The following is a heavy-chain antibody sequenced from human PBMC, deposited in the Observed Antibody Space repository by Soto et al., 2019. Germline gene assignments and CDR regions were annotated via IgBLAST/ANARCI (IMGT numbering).Heavy chain of an antibody. CDR2: TYYRSKWYN. Sequence: KQSQTLSLTCAISGDSVSSNSAAWNWIRQSPSRGLEWLGRTYYRSKWYNDYAVSVKSRITINPDTSKNQFSLQLNSVTPEDTAVYYCARGYVVNWGSRDWYFDLWGRGTLVTVSS. CDR3: ARGYVVNWGSRDWYFDL. V-gene: IGHV6-1*01. D-gene: IGHD7-27*01. J-gene: IGHJ2*01. CDR1: GDSVSSNSAA.